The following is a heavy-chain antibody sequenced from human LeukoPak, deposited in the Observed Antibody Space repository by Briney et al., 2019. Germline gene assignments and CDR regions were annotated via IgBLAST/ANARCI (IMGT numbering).Heavy chain of an antibody. CDR1: GYTLTELS. J-gene: IGHJ4*02. CDR2: FDPEAGET. D-gene: IGHD1-26*01. Sequence: ASVKVSCKVSGYTLTELSMHGVRQAPGKGLEWVGGFDPEAGETIYAQKFQGRVTMTEDTSTDTAYMELSSLRSEDTAVYYCAIPPNLVGARDYWGQGTLVTVSS. V-gene: IGHV1-24*01. CDR3: AIPPNLVGARDY.